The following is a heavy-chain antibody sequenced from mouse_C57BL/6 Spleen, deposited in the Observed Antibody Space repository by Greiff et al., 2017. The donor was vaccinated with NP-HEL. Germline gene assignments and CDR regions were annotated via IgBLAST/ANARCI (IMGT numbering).Heavy chain of an antibody. J-gene: IGHJ4*01. Sequence: QVQLKQSGPELVKPGASVKISCKASGYAFSSSWMNWVKQRPGKGLEWIGRIYPGDGDTNYNGKFTGKATLTADKSSSTAYMQLSSLTSEDSAVYFCASFGDGNYDYAMDYWGQGTSVTVSS. CDR3: ASFGDGNYDYAMDY. D-gene: IGHD2-1*01. CDR2: IYPGDGDT. V-gene: IGHV1-82*01. CDR1: GYAFSSSW.